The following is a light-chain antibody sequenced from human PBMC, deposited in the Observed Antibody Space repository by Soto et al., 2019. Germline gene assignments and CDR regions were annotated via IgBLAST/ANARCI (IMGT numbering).Light chain of an antibody. CDR1: QSIRTS. CDR2: VAS. Sequence: DIQLTQSPSSLYASVGDRVTITCRASQSIRTSLNWYQHKPGKATKLLIYVASRLQSGVPSRFSGSGSGTEFTLTISSLQPEELATYYCQQSHITQITVGQVTRLGIK. V-gene: IGKV1-39*01. CDR3: QQSHITQIT. J-gene: IGKJ5*01.